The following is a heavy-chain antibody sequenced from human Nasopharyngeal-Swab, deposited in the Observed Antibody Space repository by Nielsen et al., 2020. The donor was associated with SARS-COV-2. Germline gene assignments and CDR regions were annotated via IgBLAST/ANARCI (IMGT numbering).Heavy chain of an antibody. V-gene: IGHV3-7*01. Sequence: GGSLRLSCVASGVSFRSYWMTWVRQAPGQGLEWVANIKGDGSDEKYADSVKGRFTISRDNARDSLFLQMHSLSVEDTAVYFCARLHSTATTESWGQGTRVTVSS. CDR1: GVSFRSYW. CDR3: ARLHSTATTES. D-gene: IGHD1-26*01. CDR2: IKGDGSDE. J-gene: IGHJ5*02.